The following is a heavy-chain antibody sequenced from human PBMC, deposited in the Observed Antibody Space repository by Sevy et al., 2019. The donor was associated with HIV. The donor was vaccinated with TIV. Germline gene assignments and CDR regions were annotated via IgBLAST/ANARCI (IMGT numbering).Heavy chain of an antibody. J-gene: IGHJ4*02. CDR1: GYSISSGYY. CDR2: IYHSGST. D-gene: IGHD2-2*01. Sequence: SETLSLTCAVSGYSISSGYYWGWIRQPPGKGLEWIGSIYHSGSTYYNPSFKSRVTISVDTSKNQFSLKLSSVTAADTAVYYCARQRYCSSTSCYYFDYWGQGTLVTVSS. V-gene: IGHV4-38-2*01. CDR3: ARQRYCSSTSCYYFDY.